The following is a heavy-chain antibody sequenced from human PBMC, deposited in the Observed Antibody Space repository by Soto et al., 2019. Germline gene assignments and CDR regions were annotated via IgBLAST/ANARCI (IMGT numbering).Heavy chain of an antibody. V-gene: IGHV3-64*01. D-gene: IGHD3-22*01. J-gene: IGHJ4*02. CDR3: ARDPDSSGYYYLDY. CDR2: ISSYGGST. CDR1: GFTFSSYA. Sequence: EVQLVESGGGLVQPGGSLRLSCAASGFTFSSYAMHWVRQAPGKGLEYVSAISSYGGSTYYANSVKGRFTISRDNSRNTLYLQMGGLRAEDMAVYYCARDPDSSGYYYLDYWGQGTLVTVSS.